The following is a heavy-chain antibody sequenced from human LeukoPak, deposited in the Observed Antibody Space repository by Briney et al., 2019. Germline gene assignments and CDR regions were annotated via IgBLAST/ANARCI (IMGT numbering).Heavy chain of an antibody. CDR2: ISSSSSYI. CDR1: GFTFSSYS. CDR3: ASHGSGSYSYFDY. D-gene: IGHD1-26*01. V-gene: IGHV3-21*01. Sequence: GVLRLSCAASGFTFSSYSMNWVRQAPGKGLEWVSSISSSSSYIYYADSVKGRFTISRDNAKNSLYLQMNSLRAEDTAVYYCASHGSGSYSYFDYWGQGTLVTVSS. J-gene: IGHJ4*02.